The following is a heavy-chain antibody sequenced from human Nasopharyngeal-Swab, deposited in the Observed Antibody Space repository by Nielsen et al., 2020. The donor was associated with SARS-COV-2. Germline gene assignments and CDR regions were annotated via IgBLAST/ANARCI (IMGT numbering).Heavy chain of an antibody. D-gene: IGHD6-19*01. Sequence: WIRQPPGKGLEWIGSIYYSGSTYYNPSLKSRVTISVDKSKNHFSLKLISVTAADTAVYYCANTQWLGRDYFDYWGQGTLVTVSS. V-gene: IGHV4-39*01. J-gene: IGHJ4*02. CDR3: ANTQWLGRDYFDY. CDR2: IYYSGST.